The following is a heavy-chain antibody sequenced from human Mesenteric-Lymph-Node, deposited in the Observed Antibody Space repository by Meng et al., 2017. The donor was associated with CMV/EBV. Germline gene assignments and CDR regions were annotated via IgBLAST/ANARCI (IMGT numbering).Heavy chain of an antibody. CDR2: INPNSGVS. CDR1: GYTLPDFY. D-gene: IGHD2/OR15-2a*01. J-gene: IGHJ5*02. V-gene: IGHV1-2*06. CDR3: ARDNVNPEGFDP. Sequence: QVQLVQSSAEVGKPWASVMVSCKASGYTLPDFYIHWVRQAPGQGLEWMGRINPNSGVSNSAQNFQGRVTMTRDTSISTAYMELGRLTSDDTAVYYCARDNVNPEGFDPWGQGTLVTVSS.